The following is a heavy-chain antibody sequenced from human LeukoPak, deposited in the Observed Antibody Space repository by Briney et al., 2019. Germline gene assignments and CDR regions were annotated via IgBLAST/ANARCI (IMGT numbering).Heavy chain of an antibody. CDR2: ISSSGSTI. V-gene: IGHV3-11*01. CDR3: ARIFLWSFDY. Sequence: GSLRLSCAASGFTFSDYYINWIRQAPGKGLEWVSCISSSGSTIYYTDSVKGRFTISRDNAKNSLYLQMNSLRAEDTAVYYCARIFLWSFDYWGQGTLVTVSS. J-gene: IGHJ4*02. CDR1: GFTFSDYY. D-gene: IGHD2/OR15-2a*01.